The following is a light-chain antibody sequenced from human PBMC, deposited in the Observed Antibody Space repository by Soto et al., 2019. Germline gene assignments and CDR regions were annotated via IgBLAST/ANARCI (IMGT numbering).Light chain of an antibody. J-gene: IGKJ4*01. V-gene: IGKV3-15*01. CDR3: QQYHTWPIT. CDR2: GAS. Sequence: TQSPASLSVAPGERLTLSCXASQGLGHVLGWSQHKPGRAPRLFISGASTGAHGSPARFSGSGSATEFTPTISSLQSEDCAIYYGQQYHTWPITFGGGTKVDIK. CDR1: QGLGHV.